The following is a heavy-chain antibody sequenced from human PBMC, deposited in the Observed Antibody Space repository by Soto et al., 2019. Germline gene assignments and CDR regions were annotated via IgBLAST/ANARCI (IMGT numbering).Heavy chain of an antibody. J-gene: IGHJ4*02. Sequence: SETLSLTCTVSGGSISSYYWSWIRQPPGKGLEWIGYIYYSGSTNYNPSLKSRVTISVDTSKNQFSLKLSSVTAADTAVYYCARDRSSGWYFFDYWGQGTLVTAPQ. CDR3: ARDRSSGWYFFDY. CDR1: GGSISSYY. D-gene: IGHD6-19*01. V-gene: IGHV4-59*12. CDR2: IYYSGST.